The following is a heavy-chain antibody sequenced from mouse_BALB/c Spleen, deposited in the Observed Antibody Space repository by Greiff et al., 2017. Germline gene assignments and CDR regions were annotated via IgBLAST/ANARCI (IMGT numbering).Heavy chain of an antibody. CDR2: ISYSGST. Sequence: EVKLMESGPGLVKPSQSLSLTCTVTGYSITSDYAWNWIRQFPGNKLEWMGYISYSGSTSYNPSLKSRISITRDTSKNQFFPQLNSVTTEDTATYYCARGYRYGYFDYWGQGTTLTVSS. CDR3: ARGYRYGYFDY. V-gene: IGHV3-2*02. D-gene: IGHD2-14*01. J-gene: IGHJ2*01. CDR1: GYSITSDYA.